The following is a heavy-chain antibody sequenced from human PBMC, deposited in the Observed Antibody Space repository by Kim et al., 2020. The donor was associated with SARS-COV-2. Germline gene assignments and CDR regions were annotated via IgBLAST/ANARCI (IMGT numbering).Heavy chain of an antibody. CDR3: TTDYDILTDTDY. V-gene: IGHV3-15*01. D-gene: IGHD3-9*01. J-gene: IGHJ4*02. CDR1: GFTFSNAW. Sequence: GGSLRLSCAASGFTFSNAWMSWVRQAPGKGLEWVGRIKSKTDGGTTDYAAPVKGRFTISRDDSKNTLYLQMNSLKTEDTAVYYCTTDYDILTDTDYWGQGTLVTVSS. CDR2: IKSKTDGGTT.